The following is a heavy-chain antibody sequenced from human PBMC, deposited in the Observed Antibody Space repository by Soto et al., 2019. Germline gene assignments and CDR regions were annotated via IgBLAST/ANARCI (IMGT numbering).Heavy chain of an antibody. V-gene: IGHV1-69*12. CDR2: IIPIFGTA. CDR1: GGTFNSYA. CDR3: ASHYDSGGYYYRGLDY. D-gene: IGHD3-22*01. Sequence: QVQLVQSGAEVKKPGSSVKVSCKASGGTFNSYAISWVRQAPGQGLEWMGGIIPIFGTADYAQKFQGRVTMKAGESTSTANMELSSLISEDTAVYYCASHYDSGGYYYRGLDYWGQGTLVTVSS. J-gene: IGHJ4*02.